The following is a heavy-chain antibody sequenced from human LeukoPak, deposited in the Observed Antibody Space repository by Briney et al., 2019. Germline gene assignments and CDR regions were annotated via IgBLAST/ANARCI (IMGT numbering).Heavy chain of an antibody. V-gene: IGHV1-69*13. J-gene: IGHJ6*02. Sequence: VPSVKVSCKASGGTFSSYAISWVRQAHGQGLEWMGGIIPIFGTANYAQKFQGRVTITADESTSTAYMELSSLRSEDTAVYYCARLYCGGDCYSEVGYGMDVWGQGTTVTVSS. CDR1: GGTFSSYA. CDR3: ARLYCGGDCYSEVGYGMDV. CDR2: IIPIFGTA. D-gene: IGHD2-21*02.